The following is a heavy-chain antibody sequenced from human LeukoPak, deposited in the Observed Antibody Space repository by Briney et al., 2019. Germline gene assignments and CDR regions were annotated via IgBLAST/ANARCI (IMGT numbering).Heavy chain of an antibody. CDR1: GGSISSSSYY. CDR3: ARPLHGYSYGCIGY. V-gene: IGHV4-39*01. CDR2: IYYSGST. Sequence: SETLSLTCTVSGGSISSSSYYWGWIRQPPGKGLEWIGSIYYSGSTYYNPSLKSRVTISVDTSKNQFSLKLISVPAAYTAVYYCARPLHGYSYGCIGYWGQGTLVTVSS. D-gene: IGHD5-18*01. J-gene: IGHJ4*02.